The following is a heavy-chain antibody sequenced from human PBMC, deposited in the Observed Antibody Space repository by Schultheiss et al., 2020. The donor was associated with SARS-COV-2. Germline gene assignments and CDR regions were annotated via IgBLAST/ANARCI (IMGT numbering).Heavy chain of an antibody. CDR2: ISWNSGSI. J-gene: IGHJ3*02. CDR1: GFTFDDYA. Sequence: SLKISCAASGFTFDDYAMHWVRQAPGKGLEWVSGISWNSGSIGYADSVKGRFTISRDNAKNSLYLQMNSLRAEDTALYYCAKDSRYSSSRGAFDIWGQGTMVTVSS. D-gene: IGHD6-13*01. V-gene: IGHV3-9*01. CDR3: AKDSRYSSSRGAFDI.